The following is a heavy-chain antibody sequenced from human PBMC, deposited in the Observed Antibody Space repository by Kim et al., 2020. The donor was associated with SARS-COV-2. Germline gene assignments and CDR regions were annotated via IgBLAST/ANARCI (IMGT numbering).Heavy chain of an antibody. CDR3: AKKGGGIAVAGPRGWFDP. J-gene: IGHJ5*02. D-gene: IGHD6-19*01. V-gene: IGHV3-23*01. Sequence: KGRFTISRDNSKNTLYLQMNSLRAEDTAVYYCAKKGGGIAVAGPRGWFDPWGQGTLVTVSS.